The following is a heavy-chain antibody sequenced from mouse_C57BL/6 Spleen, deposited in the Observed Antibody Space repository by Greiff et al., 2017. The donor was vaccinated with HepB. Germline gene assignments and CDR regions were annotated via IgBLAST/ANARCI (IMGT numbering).Heavy chain of an antibody. Sequence: VQLQQSGAELVKPGASVKISCKASGYAFSSYWMNWVKQRPGKGLEWIGQIYPGDGDTNYNGKFKGKATLTADKSSSTAYMQLSSLTSEDSAVYFGAREGGYDYPPLFDYWGQGTTLTVSS. V-gene: IGHV1-80*01. CDR2: IYPGDGDT. CDR3: AREGGYDYPPLFDY. CDR1: GYAFSSYW. J-gene: IGHJ2*01. D-gene: IGHD2-4*01.